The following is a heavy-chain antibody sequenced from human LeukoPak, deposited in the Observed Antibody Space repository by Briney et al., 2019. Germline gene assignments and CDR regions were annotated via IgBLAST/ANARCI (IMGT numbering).Heavy chain of an antibody. J-gene: IGHJ6*03. Sequence: GASVKVSCKASGYTFTGYYMHWVRQAPGQGLEWMGRINPNSGGTKYAQKFQGRVTMTRDTSISTAYMELSRLRSDDTAVYYCARDGDWQQLGYYYYYYMDVWGKGTTVTVSS. CDR2: INPNSGGT. D-gene: IGHD6-13*01. CDR3: ARDGDWQQLGYYYYYYMDV. CDR1: GYTFTGYY. V-gene: IGHV1-2*06.